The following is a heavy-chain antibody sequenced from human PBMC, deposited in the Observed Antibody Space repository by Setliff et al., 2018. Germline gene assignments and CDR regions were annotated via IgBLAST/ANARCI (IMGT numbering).Heavy chain of an antibody. J-gene: IGHJ4*02. CDR3: ARRPYDSSGYYDY. V-gene: IGHV1-3*01. Sequence: ASVKVSCKASGYTFRSYAMHWVRQAPGQRLEWMGWINAANGDTKYSQKFQGRVTITGDTSASTAYMELSGLTSEDTAVYYCARRPYDSSGYYDYWGQGTLVTVSS. D-gene: IGHD3-22*01. CDR1: GYTFRSYA. CDR2: INAANGDT.